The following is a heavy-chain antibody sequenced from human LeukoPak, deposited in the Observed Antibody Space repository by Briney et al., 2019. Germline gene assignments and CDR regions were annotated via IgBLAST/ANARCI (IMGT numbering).Heavy chain of an antibody. Sequence: PSETLSLTCAVSGGSISSGGYSWSWIRQPPGKGLEWIGYIYHSGSTYYNPSLKSRVTISVDTSKNQFSLKLSSVTAADTAVYYCARGEIAARNPFDYWGQGTLVTVSS. D-gene: IGHD6-6*01. CDR2: IYHSGST. CDR1: GGSISSGGYS. V-gene: IGHV4-30-2*01. J-gene: IGHJ4*02. CDR3: ARGEIAARNPFDY.